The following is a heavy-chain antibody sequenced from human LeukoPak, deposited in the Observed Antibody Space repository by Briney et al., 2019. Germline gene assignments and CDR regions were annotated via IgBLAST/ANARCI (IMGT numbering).Heavy chain of an antibody. CDR1: GGSISSGGYS. V-gene: IGHV4-30-2*01. D-gene: IGHD2-2*02. J-gene: IGHJ6*02. Sequence: SQTQSLTCAVSGGSISSGGYSWSWIRQPPGKGLEWIGYIYHSGSTYYNPSLKSRVTISVDRSKNQFSLKLSSVTAADTAVYYCARGDCSSTSCYNGMDVWGQGTTVTVSS. CDR2: IYHSGST. CDR3: ARGDCSSTSCYNGMDV.